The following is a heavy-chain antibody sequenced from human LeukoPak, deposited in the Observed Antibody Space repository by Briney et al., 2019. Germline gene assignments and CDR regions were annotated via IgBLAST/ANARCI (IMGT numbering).Heavy chain of an antibody. D-gene: IGHD6-19*01. CDR1: GYTFTSYG. V-gene: IGHV1-18*01. Sequence: GASVKVSCKASGYTFTSYGISWVRQAPGQGLEWMGWISAYNGNTNYAQKLQGRVAMTTDTSTSTAYMELRSLRSDDTAVYYCARARGYSSGRYYFDYWGQGTLVTVSS. CDR2: ISAYNGNT. CDR3: ARARGYSSGRYYFDY. J-gene: IGHJ4*02.